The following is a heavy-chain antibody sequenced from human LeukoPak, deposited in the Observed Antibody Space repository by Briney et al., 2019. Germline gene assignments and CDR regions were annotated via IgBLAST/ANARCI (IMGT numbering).Heavy chain of an antibody. V-gene: IGHV1-46*01. CDR3: ARDQEGFDY. CDR2: IYPRDGST. Sequence: ASVKVSCKASGYTFTSNYIHWVRQAPGQGLEWMGMIYPRDGSTSYAQKFQGRVTVTRDTSTSTVHMELSGLRSGDTAVYYCARDQEGFDYWGQGTLVTISS. J-gene: IGHJ4*02. CDR1: GYTFTSNY.